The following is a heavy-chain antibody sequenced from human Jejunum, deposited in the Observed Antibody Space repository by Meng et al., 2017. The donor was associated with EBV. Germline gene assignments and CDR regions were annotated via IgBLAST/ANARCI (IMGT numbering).Heavy chain of an antibody. D-gene: IGHD3-22*01. Sequence: HMQVSGPRRETPSVNLSPPRVVSGGPISDNDWWSWVRQPPGKGLEWLGEIYHGGGTNYNPSLESRVTISVDKSKNQFSLKLNSVTVADTAVYYCAGNGYYALEYWGPGILVTVSS. V-gene: IGHV4-4*02. CDR1: GGPISDNDW. CDR3: AGNGYYALEY. CDR2: IYHGGGT. J-gene: IGHJ4*02.